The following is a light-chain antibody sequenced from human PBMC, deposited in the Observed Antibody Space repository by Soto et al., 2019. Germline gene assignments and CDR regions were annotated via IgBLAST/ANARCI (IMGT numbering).Light chain of an antibody. Sequence: EIVMTQSPATLSVSPGERATLSCRASQSVSSNLAWYQQKPGQAPMLLIYGASTRATGIPARFSGSESGTDSTLTISSLQSADFAVYYCQQYNNWPFTFGPGTKVDIK. V-gene: IGKV3-15*01. J-gene: IGKJ3*01. CDR3: QQYNNWPFT. CDR2: GAS. CDR1: QSVSSN.